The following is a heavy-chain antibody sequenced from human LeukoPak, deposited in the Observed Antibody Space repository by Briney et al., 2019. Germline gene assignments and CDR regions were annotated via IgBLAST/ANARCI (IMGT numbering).Heavy chain of an antibody. V-gene: IGHV3-23*01. CDR2: ISGSGGST. CDR3: AKVYGGSYYGGLGGLDY. Sequence: PGGSLRLSCAASGFTFSSYAMSWVRQAPGKGLEWVSAISGSGGSTYYADSVKGRFTISRDNSKNTLYLQMNSLRAEDTAVYYCAKVYGGSYYGGLGGLDYWGQGTLVTVSS. CDR1: GFTFSSYA. J-gene: IGHJ4*02. D-gene: IGHD1-26*01.